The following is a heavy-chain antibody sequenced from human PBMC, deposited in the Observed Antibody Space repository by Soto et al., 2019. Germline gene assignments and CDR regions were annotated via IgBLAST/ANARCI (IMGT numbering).Heavy chain of an antibody. Sequence: QVQLVESGGGVVQPGRSLRLSCAASGFTFSSYAMHWVRQAPGKGLEWVAVISYDGSNKYYADSVKGRFTISRDNSKNPLYLQMNSPRAEDTAVYYCARPHRLLPPWYYFDYWGQGTLVTVSS. CDR1: GFTFSSYA. CDR2: ISYDGSNK. CDR3: ARPHRLLPPWYYFDY. J-gene: IGHJ4*02. V-gene: IGHV3-30-3*01.